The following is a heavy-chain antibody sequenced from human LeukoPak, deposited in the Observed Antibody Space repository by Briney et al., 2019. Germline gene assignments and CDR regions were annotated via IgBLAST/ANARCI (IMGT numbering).Heavy chain of an antibody. V-gene: IGHV5-51*01. J-gene: IGHJ6*02. D-gene: IGHD3-10*01. CDR1: GYSFTSYW. CDR3: ARYGSGSGYYYGMDV. Sequence: GESLKISCKGSGYSFTSYWIGWVRQMPGKGLEWMGIIYPGDSDTRYSPSFQGQVTISADKSISTAYLQWSSLKASDTAMYYCARYGSGSGYYYGMDVWGQGTTVTVSS. CDR2: IYPGDSDT.